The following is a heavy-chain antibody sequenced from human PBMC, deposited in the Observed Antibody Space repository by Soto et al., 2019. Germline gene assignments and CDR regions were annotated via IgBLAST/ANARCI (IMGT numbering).Heavy chain of an antibody. CDR2: IYSGGST. J-gene: IGHJ1*01. CDR1: GFTVSSNY. Sequence: GGSLRLSCAASGFTVSSNYMSWVRQAPGKGLEWVSVIYSGGSTYYADSVKGRFTISRDNSKNTLYLQMNSLRAEDTAVYYCARDLVGATTEYFQHWGQGTLVTVS. CDR3: ARDLVGATTEYFQH. V-gene: IGHV3-66*01. D-gene: IGHD1-26*01.